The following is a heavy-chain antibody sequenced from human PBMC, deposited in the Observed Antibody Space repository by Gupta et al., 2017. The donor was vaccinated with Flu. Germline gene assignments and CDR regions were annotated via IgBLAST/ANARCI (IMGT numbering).Heavy chain of an antibody. CDR3: ARSDVLMFGGVPPDY. D-gene: IGHD3-16*01. CDR1: GYIFIGFY. CDR2: INLKSGGT. V-gene: IGHV1-2*02. Sequence: QVQLVQSGAEVKRPGASMTVSCKTSGYIFIGFYMHWVRQAPGQGLEWMGWINLKSGGTKYAQGLQGRVTMTRDTSITTTYMELNSVRSDDTAVYYCARSDVLMFGGVPPDYCGQGTLVTVS. J-gene: IGHJ4*02.